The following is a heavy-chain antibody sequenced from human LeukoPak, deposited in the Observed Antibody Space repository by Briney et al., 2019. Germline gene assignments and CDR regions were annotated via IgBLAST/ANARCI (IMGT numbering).Heavy chain of an antibody. J-gene: IGHJ6*02. CDR2: IYYSGST. CDR1: GGSISSGDYY. V-gene: IGHV4-30-4*01. D-gene: IGHD6-13*01. Sequence: SETLSLTCTVSGGSISSGDYYWSWLRQPPGKGLEWIGYIYYSGSTYYNPSLKSRVTISVDTSKNQFSLKLSPVTAADTAVYYCARRTGYSSSWYSDYYYYYYGMDVWGQGTTVTVSS. CDR3: ARRTGYSSSWYSDYYYYYYGMDV.